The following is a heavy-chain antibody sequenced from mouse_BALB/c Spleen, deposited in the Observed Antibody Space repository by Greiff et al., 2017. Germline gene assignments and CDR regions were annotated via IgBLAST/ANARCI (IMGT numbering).Heavy chain of an antibody. J-gene: IGHJ1*01. CDR3: AREGFITTVVDFDV. D-gene: IGHD1-1*01. V-gene: IGHV5-6-5*01. CDR2: ISSGGST. CDR1: GFTFSSYA. Sequence: DVMLVESGGGLVKPGGPLKLSCAASGFTFSSYAMSWVRQTPEKRLEWVASISSGGSTYYPDSVKGRFTISRDNARNILYLQMSSLRSEDTAMYYCAREGFITTVVDFDVWGAGTTVTVSS.